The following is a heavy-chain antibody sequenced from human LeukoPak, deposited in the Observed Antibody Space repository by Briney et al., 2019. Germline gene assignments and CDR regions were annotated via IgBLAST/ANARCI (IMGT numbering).Heavy chain of an antibody. D-gene: IGHD3-16*01. CDR3: ARGGGILGPFDY. CDR2: IGPNNGVT. J-gene: IGHJ4*02. Sequence: ASVKVSCKASGYTFTDYFLHWVRQAPGQGLEWMGWIGPNNGVTNYAQKFQSRVTMTRDTSITTAYMELTRLTSDDTAVYYCARGGGILGPFDYWGQGSPVTVSS. V-gene: IGHV1-2*02. CDR1: GYTFTDYF.